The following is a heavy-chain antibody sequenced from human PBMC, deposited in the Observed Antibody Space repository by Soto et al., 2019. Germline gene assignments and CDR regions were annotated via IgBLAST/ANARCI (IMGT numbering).Heavy chain of an antibody. V-gene: IGHV1-2*04. J-gene: IGHJ6*03. CDR3: ARESGGATATLDYYYFYMDV. CDR1: GDSFNDYY. CDR2: INPNGGVT. Sequence: QVQLVQSGAEVSKPGASVTVSCRSSGDSFNDYYIHWVRQAPGQGFEWMGWINPNGGVTKYAQKFQGWVSMTRDTSIRTVYMQLSRLRSDDTAVYYWARESGGATATLDYYYFYMDVWGTGTTVTVSS. D-gene: IGHD5-12*01.